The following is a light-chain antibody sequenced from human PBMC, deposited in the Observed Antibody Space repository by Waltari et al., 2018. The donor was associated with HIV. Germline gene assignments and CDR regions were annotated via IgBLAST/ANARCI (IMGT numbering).Light chain of an antibody. Sequence: DVVMTQPPLSLPVTLGQPASISCRSSQSLVYSDGNTSLNWFQQRPGQSPRRLIYNVSNRDSGVPDRFSGSGSGADFTLKISRVEAEDVGIYYCMQGTHWPPFTFGPGTKVDIK. V-gene: IGKV2-30*01. CDR3: MQGTHWPPFT. J-gene: IGKJ3*01. CDR1: QSLVYSDGNTS. CDR2: NVS.